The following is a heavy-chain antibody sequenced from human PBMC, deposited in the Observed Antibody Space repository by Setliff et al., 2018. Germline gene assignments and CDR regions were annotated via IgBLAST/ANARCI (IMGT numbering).Heavy chain of an antibody. CDR1: NYY. J-gene: IGHJ4*02. D-gene: IGHD3-10*01. Sequence: NYYWNWIRQPAGKGLEWIGRIYVTESTKYNPSLKSRVTLSIDTSKNQFSLKLSSVTAADAALYYCAASRAYTGAVEEWFLPKTFDFWGQGSPVTVS. V-gene: IGHV4-4*07. CDR2: IYVTEST. CDR3: AASRAYTGAVEEWFLPKTFDF.